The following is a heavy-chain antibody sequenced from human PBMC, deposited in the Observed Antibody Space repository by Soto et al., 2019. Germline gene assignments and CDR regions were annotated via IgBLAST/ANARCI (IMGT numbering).Heavy chain of an antibody. V-gene: IGHV3-23*01. J-gene: IGHJ4*02. Sequence: GGSLRLSCAASGFTFSSYAMSWVRQAPGKGLEWVSAISGSGGSTYYADSVKGRFTISRDNSKNTLYLQMNSLRAEDTAVYYCAKGFAHTLWFGELNYFDYWGQGTLVTVSS. CDR2: ISGSGGST. D-gene: IGHD3-10*01. CDR1: GFTFSSYA. CDR3: AKGFAHTLWFGELNYFDY.